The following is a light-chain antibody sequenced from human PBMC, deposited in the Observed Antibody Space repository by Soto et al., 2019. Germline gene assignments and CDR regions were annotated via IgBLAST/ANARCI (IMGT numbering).Light chain of an antibody. CDR1: QSVSSS. CDR2: GAS. J-gene: IGKJ5*01. V-gene: IGKV3-15*01. Sequence: EIVLTQSPGTLSLCPGERATLSCRASQSVSSSFLAWYQHKPGQAPRLIIYGASTRATGIPARFSGSGSGTEFTLTVSSLQSEDFAVYYCQQYIKWPITFGQGTRLEI. CDR3: QQYIKWPIT.